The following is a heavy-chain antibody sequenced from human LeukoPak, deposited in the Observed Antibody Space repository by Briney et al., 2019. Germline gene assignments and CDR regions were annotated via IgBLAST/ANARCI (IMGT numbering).Heavy chain of an antibody. V-gene: IGHV4-4*07. CDR3: ASGYGSSWAR. D-gene: IGHD6-13*01. J-gene: IGHJ4*02. Sequence: SETLSLTCTVSVGSISSYYWSWIRQPAGKGLEWIGRIYTSGSTNYNPSLKSRVTISVDKSKNQFSLKLSSVTAADTAVYYCASGYGSSWARWGQGTLVTVSS. CDR1: VGSISSYY. CDR2: IYTSGST.